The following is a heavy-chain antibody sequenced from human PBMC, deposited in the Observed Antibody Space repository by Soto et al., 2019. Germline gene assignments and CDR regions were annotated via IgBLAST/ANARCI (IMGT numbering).Heavy chain of an antibody. CDR1: GFTFSSYW. V-gene: IGHV3-74*01. CDR2: INSDGSST. J-gene: IGHJ6*03. D-gene: IGHD2-15*01. Sequence: EVQLVESGGGLVQPGGSLRLSCAASGFTFSSYWMHWVRQAPGKGLVWVSRINSDGSSTSYADSVKGRFTISRDNAKNTLYLKMTILRAEDTAVYYCASGGGYCSGGSCYPRHYYYYMDVWGKGTTVTVSS. CDR3: ASGGGYCSGGSCYPRHYYYYMDV.